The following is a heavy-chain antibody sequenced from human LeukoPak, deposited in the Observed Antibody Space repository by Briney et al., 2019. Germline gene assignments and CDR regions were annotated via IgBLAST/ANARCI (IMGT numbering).Heavy chain of an antibody. Sequence: GGSLRLPCAASGFTFDDYTMHWVRQAPGKGLEWVSLISWDGGSTYYADSVKGRFTISRDNSKNSLYLQMNSLKTEDTALYYCASLGIAVAGTTDYWGQGTLVTVSS. J-gene: IGHJ4*02. CDR1: GFTFDDYT. CDR3: ASLGIAVAGTTDY. CDR2: ISWDGGST. V-gene: IGHV3-43*01. D-gene: IGHD6-19*01.